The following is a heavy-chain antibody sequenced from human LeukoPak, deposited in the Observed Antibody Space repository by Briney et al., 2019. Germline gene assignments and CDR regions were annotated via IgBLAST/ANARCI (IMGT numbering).Heavy chain of an antibody. Sequence: GSSVKVSCKASGGTFSSYGFSWVRQAPGQGLEWMGRIIPILDMPTYTQKFKDRVTVTADKSTSTVYMEVSSLTSEDTAVYYCARAHSKGFVSSWDYWGQGTLVTVSS. V-gene: IGHV1-69*04. CDR1: GGTFSSYG. CDR2: IIPILDMP. J-gene: IGHJ4*02. CDR3: ARAHSKGFVSSWDY. D-gene: IGHD6-13*01.